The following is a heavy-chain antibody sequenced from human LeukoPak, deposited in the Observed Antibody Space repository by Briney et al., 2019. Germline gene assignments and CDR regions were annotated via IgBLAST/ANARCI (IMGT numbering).Heavy chain of an antibody. CDR3: ACLLNGYSGYVRDY. J-gene: IGHJ4*02. V-gene: IGHV4-34*01. D-gene: IGHD5-12*01. Sequence: PSETLSLSCAVYGGSFSGYYWSWIRQPPGKGLEWIGEINHSGSTNYNPSLKSRVTISVDTSKNQFSLKLSSVTAADTAVYYCACLLNGYSGYVRDYWGQGTLVTASS. CDR2: INHSGST. CDR1: GGSFSGYY.